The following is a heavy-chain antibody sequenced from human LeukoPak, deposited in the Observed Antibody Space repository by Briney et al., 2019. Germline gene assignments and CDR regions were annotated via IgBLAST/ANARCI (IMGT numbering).Heavy chain of an antibody. CDR3: ARATWDPNYYYYMDV. D-gene: IGHD1-26*01. J-gene: IGHJ6*03. Sequence: TGGSLRLSCAASRFTFSSYVMKWVRQVPGKGLEWVSSISTSSSYIYYADSVKGRFTISRDNAKNSLYLQMNSLRAEDTAVYYCARATWDPNYYYYMDVWGKGTTVTISS. CDR1: RFTFSSYV. V-gene: IGHV3-21*01. CDR2: ISTSSSYI.